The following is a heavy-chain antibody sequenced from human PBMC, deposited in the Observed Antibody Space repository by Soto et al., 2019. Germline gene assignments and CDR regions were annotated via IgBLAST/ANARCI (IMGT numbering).Heavy chain of an antibody. CDR2: IYRSGST. Sequence: SETLSLTCAVSGGSISSGGYSWSWIRQPPGKGLEWIGYIYRSGSTYYNPSLKSRVTISVDRSKNQFSLKLSSVTAADTAVYYCARDQRGLLWFGEPPYYYGMDVWGQGTTVTVSS. J-gene: IGHJ6*02. CDR3: ARDQRGLLWFGEPPYYYGMDV. CDR1: GGSISSGGYS. V-gene: IGHV4-30-2*01. D-gene: IGHD3-10*01.